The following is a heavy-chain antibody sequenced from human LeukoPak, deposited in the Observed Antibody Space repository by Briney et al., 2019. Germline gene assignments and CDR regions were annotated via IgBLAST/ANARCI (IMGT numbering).Heavy chain of an antibody. CDR3: ARGDYYDSFYFDY. J-gene: IGHJ4*02. Sequence: SVTLSLTCTVSGGSISSYYWSWIRQPPGKGLEWIGYIYYSGSTNYNPSLKSRVTISVDTSKNQFSLKLSSVTAADTAVYYCARGDYYDSFYFDYWGQGTLVTVSS. V-gene: IGHV4-59*01. D-gene: IGHD3-22*01. CDR2: IYYSGST. CDR1: GGSISSYY.